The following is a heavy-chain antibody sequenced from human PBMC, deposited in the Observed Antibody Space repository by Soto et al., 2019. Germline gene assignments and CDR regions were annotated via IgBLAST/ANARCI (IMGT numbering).Heavy chain of an antibody. Sequence: SETLSGTCIVSGGCISSYNWSWIRQPPGKGLEWLGYIYYSGSTNYSPSLKSRVTISVDTSKNPSSLKLSSVTAADTALYYCVRGVPRITMVRGVIPHHFVYWRPGTLVPVSS. CDR1: GGCISSYN. V-gene: IGHV4-59*01. CDR2: IYYSGST. CDR3: VRGVPRITMVRGVIPHHFVY. J-gene: IGHJ4*02. D-gene: IGHD3-10*01.